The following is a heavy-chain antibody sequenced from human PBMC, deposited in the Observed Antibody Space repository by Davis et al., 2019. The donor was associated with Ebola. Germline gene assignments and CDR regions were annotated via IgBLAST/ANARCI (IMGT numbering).Heavy chain of an antibody. CDR1: GFTFSSYE. Sequence: PGGSLRLSCAASGFTFSSYEMNWVRQAPGKGLEWVSSISSSSSYIYYADSVKGRFTISRDNAKNSLYLQMNSLRAEDTAVYYCARDRGSYQALFDYWGQGTLVTVSS. V-gene: IGHV3-21*01. CDR2: ISSSSSYI. CDR3: ARDRGSYQALFDY. D-gene: IGHD1-26*01. J-gene: IGHJ4*02.